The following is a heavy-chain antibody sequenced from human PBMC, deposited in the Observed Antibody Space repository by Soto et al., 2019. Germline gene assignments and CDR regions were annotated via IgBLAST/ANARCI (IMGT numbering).Heavy chain of an antibody. J-gene: IGHJ6*02. D-gene: IGHD6-6*01. CDR1: GGTFSSYA. V-gene: IGHV1-69*06. Sequence: SVKVSCKGSGGTFSSYAISWVRQAPGQGLEWMGGIIPIFGTANYAQKFQGRVTITADKSTSTAYMELSSLRSEDTAVYYCAGRLYSSSSLRSYGMDVWGQGTTVTGSS. CDR2: IIPIFGTA. CDR3: AGRLYSSSSLRSYGMDV.